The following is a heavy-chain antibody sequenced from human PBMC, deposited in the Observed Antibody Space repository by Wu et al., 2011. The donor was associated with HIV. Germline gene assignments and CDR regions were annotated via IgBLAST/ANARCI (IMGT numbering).Heavy chain of an antibody. Sequence: QVQLVQSGAEVKKAGSSVKVSCKASGSTFSGYAVSWVRQAPGQGLEWMGWTSAYNGDTKYVQKLQGRVTMTTDTSTNTAYMELRSLRSDDTAVYYCARCGGGGPLSLDYWGQGSLVTVSS. V-gene: IGHV1-18*01. J-gene: IGHJ4*02. D-gene: IGHD3-10*01. CDR2: TSAYNGDT. CDR1: GSTFSGYA. CDR3: ARCGGGGPLSLDY.